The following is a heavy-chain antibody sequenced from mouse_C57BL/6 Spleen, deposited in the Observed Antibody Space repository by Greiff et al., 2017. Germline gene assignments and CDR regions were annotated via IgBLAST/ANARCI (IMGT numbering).Heavy chain of an antibody. CDR3: ARMRGPHIMDY. D-gene: IGHD1-3*01. J-gene: IGHJ4*01. Sequence: EVQLQQSGPVLVKPGASVKMSCKASGYTFPDSYMNWVKQSHGKSLEWIGVINPYNGGTSYNQKFKGKATLTVDKSSSTAYMELNSLTSEDSAVYYCARMRGPHIMDYWGQGTSVTVSS. CDR2: INPYNGGT. V-gene: IGHV1-19*01. CDR1: GYTFPDSY.